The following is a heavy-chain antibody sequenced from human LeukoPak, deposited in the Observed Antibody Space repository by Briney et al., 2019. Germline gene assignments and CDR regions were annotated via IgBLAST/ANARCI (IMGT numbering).Heavy chain of an antibody. CDR3: TKWGDYDVLTGYYVPDY. CDR1: GFTFSNYA. V-gene: IGHV3-23*01. D-gene: IGHD3-9*01. CDR2: ILGSGGST. Sequence: GASLRLSCAASGFTFSNYAMSWVRQAPGKGLEWVSAILGSGGSTYYADSVKGRFTVSRDNSKSTLYLQMNSLRAEDTALYYCTKWGDYDVLTGYYVPDYWGQGTLVTVSS. J-gene: IGHJ4*02.